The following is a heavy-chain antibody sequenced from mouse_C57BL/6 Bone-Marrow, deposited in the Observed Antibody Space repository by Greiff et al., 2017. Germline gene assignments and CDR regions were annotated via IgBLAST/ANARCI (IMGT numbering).Heavy chain of an antibody. CDR3: ARQRHITTVVPHFDV. D-gene: IGHD1-1*01. Sequence: EVQLQQSGPVLVKPGASVKMSCKASGYTFTDYYMNWVKQSHGKSLEWIGVINPYNGGTSYNQKFKGKATLTVDKSSSTAYMELNSLTSEDSAVYYCARQRHITTVVPHFDVWGTGTTVTVSS. V-gene: IGHV1-19*01. CDR2: INPYNGGT. J-gene: IGHJ1*03. CDR1: GYTFTDYY.